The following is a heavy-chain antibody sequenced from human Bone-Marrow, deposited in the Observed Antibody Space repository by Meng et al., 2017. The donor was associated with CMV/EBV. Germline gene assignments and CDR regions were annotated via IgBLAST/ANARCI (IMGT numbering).Heavy chain of an antibody. V-gene: IGHV5-51*01. D-gene: IGHD1-1*01. Sequence: GESLKISCKGSGYSFISYWIGWVRQMPGKGLEWMGIIYPGDSDTRYSPSFQGQVTISADKSISTAYLQRSSLRSEDTAVYYCTRRLELENYYYLVMDVWGQGTTVTVSS. J-gene: IGHJ6*02. CDR3: TRRLELENYYYLVMDV. CDR1: GYSFISYW. CDR2: IYPGDSDT.